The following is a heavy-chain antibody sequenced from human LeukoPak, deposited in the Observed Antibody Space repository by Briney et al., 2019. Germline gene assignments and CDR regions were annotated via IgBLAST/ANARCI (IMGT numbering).Heavy chain of an antibody. CDR3: ARAPHQYYYDSSGYSPLGY. J-gene: IGHJ4*02. CDR1: GFTFSSYS. Sequence: PGGSLRLSCAASGFTFSSYSMNWVRQAPGKGLEWVSYISSSSSTIYYADSVKGRFTISRDNAKNSLYLQMNSLRAEDTAVYYCARAPHQYYYDSSGYSPLGYWGQGTLVTVSS. D-gene: IGHD3-22*01. V-gene: IGHV3-48*01. CDR2: ISSSSSTI.